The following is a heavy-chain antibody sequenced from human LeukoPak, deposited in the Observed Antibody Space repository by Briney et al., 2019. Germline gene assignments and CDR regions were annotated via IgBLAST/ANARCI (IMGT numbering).Heavy chain of an antibody. D-gene: IGHD5-18*01. CDR3: ARGRYNFGISFFDY. CDR2: MKPDGSEK. CDR1: GFIFSNYW. J-gene: IGHJ4*02. V-gene: IGHV3-7*05. Sequence: GGSLRLSCAASGFIFSNYWMTWVRQAPGKGLEWVANMKPDGSEKYHVDSVKGRFTISRDNAKNSLHLQMNSLRAEDTAVYFCARGRYNFGISFFDYWGQGTLVTVSS.